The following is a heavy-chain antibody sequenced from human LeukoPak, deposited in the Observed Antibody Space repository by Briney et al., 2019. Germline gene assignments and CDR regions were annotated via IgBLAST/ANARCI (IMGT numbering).Heavy chain of an antibody. J-gene: IGHJ5*01. Sequence: KTSETLSLTCTVSGGSINSYYWSWIRQPPGKELEWVGYIYDNGLTNYNPSLENRVTISLGTSKNQFSLRVKSVTAADTAVYYCARAAGETSDYWSGFAFWFDPWGQGTLVTVSS. CDR3: ARAAGETSDYWSGFAFWFDP. V-gene: IGHV4-59*01. CDR1: GGSINSYY. D-gene: IGHD3-3*01. CDR2: IYDNGLT.